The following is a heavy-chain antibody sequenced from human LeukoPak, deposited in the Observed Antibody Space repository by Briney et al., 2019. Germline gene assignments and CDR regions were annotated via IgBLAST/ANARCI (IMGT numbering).Heavy chain of an antibody. Sequence: GASVKVSCKASGGTFSSYAISWVRQAPGQGLEWMGGIIPIFGTANYAQKFQGRVTITADESTSTAYMELSSLRSEDTAVYYCARDVWDYGGSDYWGQGTLVTVSS. CDR3: ARDVWDYGGSDY. CDR1: GGTFSSYA. V-gene: IGHV1-69*13. CDR2: IIPIFGTA. J-gene: IGHJ4*02. D-gene: IGHD4-23*01.